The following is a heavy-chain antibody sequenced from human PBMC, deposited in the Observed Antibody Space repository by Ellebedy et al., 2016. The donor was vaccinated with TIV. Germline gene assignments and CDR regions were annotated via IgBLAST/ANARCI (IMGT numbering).Heavy chain of an antibody. D-gene: IGHD2-15*01. CDR3: ARDVGYCSGGSCWGWLDP. CDR2: INHSGST. V-gene: IGHV4-34*01. J-gene: IGHJ5*02. Sequence: SETLSLXXAVYGGSFSGYYWSWIRQPPGKGLEWIGEINHSGSTNYNPSLKSRVTISVDTSKNQFSLKLSSVTAADTAVYYCARDVGYCSGGSCWGWLDPWGQGTLVTVSS. CDR1: GGSFSGYY.